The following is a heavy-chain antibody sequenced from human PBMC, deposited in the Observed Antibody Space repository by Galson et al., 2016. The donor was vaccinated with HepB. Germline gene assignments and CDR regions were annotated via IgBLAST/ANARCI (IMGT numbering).Heavy chain of an antibody. CDR2: IYPGDSDT. CDR3: ATSPNHYGDYMGWFDP. J-gene: IGHJ5*02. V-gene: IGHV5-51*01. CDR1: GYTFSTYW. D-gene: IGHD4-17*01. Sequence: QSGAEVKKSGESLRISCQGSGYTFSTYWIAWVRQMPGRGLEWMGSIYPGDSDTRCSPSFQGLVTISADKSITTAYLQWRNLRASDTAIYYCATSPNHYGDYMGWFDPWGPGTRVIVSS.